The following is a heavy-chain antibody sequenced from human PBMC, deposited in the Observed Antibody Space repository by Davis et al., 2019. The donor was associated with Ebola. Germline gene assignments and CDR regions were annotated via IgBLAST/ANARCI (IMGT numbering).Heavy chain of an antibody. V-gene: IGHV3-30*14. J-gene: IGHJ4*02. CDR3: VKGAVAGTRLGPY. CDR2: ISYDGSNK. Sequence: GGSLRLSCAASGFTFSSYAVHWVRQAPGKGLEWVAVISYDGSNKYYADSVKGRFTISRDNSKNALYLQMSSLIPEDTAVYYCVKGAVAGTRLGPYWGQGSLVTVSS. D-gene: IGHD6-19*01. CDR1: GFTFSSYA.